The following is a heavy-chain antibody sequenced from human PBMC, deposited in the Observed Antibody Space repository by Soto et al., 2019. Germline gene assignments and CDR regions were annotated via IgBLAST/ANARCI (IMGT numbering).Heavy chain of an antibody. D-gene: IGHD3-3*01. Sequence: EVQLVESGGGLDKPGGSLRLSCAASGFTFSSYSMNWVRQAPGKGLEWVSSISSSSSYIYYADSVKGRFTISRDNAKNSLYLQMNSLRAEDTAVYYCAREIPYDFWSGYRLDPWGQGTLVTVSS. V-gene: IGHV3-21*01. CDR2: ISSSSSYI. CDR1: GFTFSSYS. CDR3: AREIPYDFWSGYRLDP. J-gene: IGHJ5*02.